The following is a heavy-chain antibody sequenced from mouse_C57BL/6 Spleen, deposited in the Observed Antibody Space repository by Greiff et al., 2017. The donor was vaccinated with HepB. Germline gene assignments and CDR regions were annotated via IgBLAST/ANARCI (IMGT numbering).Heavy chain of an antibody. V-gene: IGHV1-59*01. CDR3: ARSNYGSSYGYFDY. Sequence: QVQLKQPGAELVRPGPSVKLSCKASGYTFTSYWMHWVKQRPGQGLEWIGVIDPSYSYTNYNQKFKGKATLTVDTSSSTAYMQLSSLTSEDSAVYYCARSNYGSSYGYFDYWGQGTTLTVSS. D-gene: IGHD1-1*01. CDR1: GYTFTSYW. J-gene: IGHJ2*01. CDR2: IDPSYSYT.